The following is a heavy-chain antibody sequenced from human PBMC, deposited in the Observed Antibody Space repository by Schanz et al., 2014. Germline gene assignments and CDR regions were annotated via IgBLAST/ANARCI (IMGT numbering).Heavy chain of an antibody. CDR1: GFSFSDYW. CDR3: ATDYSGGGCHI. V-gene: IGHV3-30*03. Sequence: VQLVESEGGLVQPGGSLRLSCEGSGFSFSDYWMGWVRQAPGKGLEWVSIVSHDGFTKHYADSVRGRFTLSRDNSKNTVYLQMNSLRAEDTALYFCATDYSGGGCHIWGQGTMVTVSS. D-gene: IGHD6-19*01. CDR2: VSHDGFTK. J-gene: IGHJ3*02.